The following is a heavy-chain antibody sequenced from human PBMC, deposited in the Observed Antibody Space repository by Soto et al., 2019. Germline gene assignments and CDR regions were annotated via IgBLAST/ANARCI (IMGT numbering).Heavy chain of an antibody. J-gene: IGHJ4*02. D-gene: IGHD3-22*01. V-gene: IGHV5-51*01. CDR2: IYPGDSDT. CDR3: ASTYYYDSSGYYNFDY. CDR1: GYSFTIYW. Sequence: GESLKISCNGSGYSFTIYWIGWVRQMPGKGLEWMGIIYPGDSDTRYSPSFQGQVTISADKSISTAYLQWSSLEASDTAMYYCASTYYYDSSGYYNFDYWGQGTLVTVSS.